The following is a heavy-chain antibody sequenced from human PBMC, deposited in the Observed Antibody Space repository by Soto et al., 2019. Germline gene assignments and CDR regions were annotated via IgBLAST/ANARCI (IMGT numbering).Heavy chain of an antibody. CDR3: SSAGKGNSCTVTYFEH. V-gene: IGHV3-15*01. D-gene: IGHD4-4*01. Sequence: GGSLRLSCAASGLSVTNVWLSWFRQTPGKGLEWVRRSKSKTERGETIQYAAPVKGRFIISRDDPKDILYLEMNSLKSDDTGVDDYSSAGKGNSCTVTYFEHWGQGTPVTVSS. J-gene: IGHJ4*02. CDR2: SKSKTERGETI. CDR1: GLSVTNVW.